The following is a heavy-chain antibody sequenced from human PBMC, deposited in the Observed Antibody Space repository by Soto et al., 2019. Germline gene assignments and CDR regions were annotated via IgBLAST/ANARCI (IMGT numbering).Heavy chain of an antibody. D-gene: IGHD5-18*01. CDR1: GFTFSSYA. V-gene: IGHV3-23*01. CDR3: SIVVPSTGYGPPAYYYYMDV. J-gene: IGHJ6*03. Sequence: PGGSLRLSCAASGFTFSSYAMSWVRQAPGKGLEWVSAISGSGGSTYYADSVKGRVTISRDNSKNTLYLQMNILRAEDTAVYYCSIVVPSTGYGPPAYYYYMDVWGKGTTVTVSS. CDR2: ISGSGGST.